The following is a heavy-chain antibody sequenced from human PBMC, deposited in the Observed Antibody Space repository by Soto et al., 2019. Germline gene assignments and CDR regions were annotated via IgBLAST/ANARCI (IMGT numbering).Heavy chain of an antibody. J-gene: IGHJ5*02. CDR2: INHSGRT. D-gene: IGHD1-7*01. CDR3: ARGPNWKYVMSRPTPFYP. CDR1: GGSFRGYY. V-gene: IGHV4-34*01. Sequence: QVQLQQWGAGLLKPSETLSLTCAVYGGSFRGYYWSWILQPPGKGLGWIGEINHSGRTNYNPSLNNRVIKSVDTPKNQYSLKLSSVTAVDTVVYYCARGPNWKYVMSRPTPFYPCGQGTHVNLSS.